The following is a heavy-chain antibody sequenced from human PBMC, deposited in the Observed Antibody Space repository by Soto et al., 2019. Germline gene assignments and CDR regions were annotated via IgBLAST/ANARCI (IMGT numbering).Heavy chain of an antibody. D-gene: IGHD3-22*01. Sequence: PXESLRLSCAASGFTFSSYGMHWVRQAAGKGLEWVAVISYDGSNKYYADSVKGRFTISRDNSKNTLYLQMNSLRAEDTAVYYCAKEVYYYDSSGDGGMDVWGQGTTVTVSS. CDR2: ISYDGSNK. CDR1: GFTFSSYG. V-gene: IGHV3-30*18. CDR3: AKEVYYYDSSGDGGMDV. J-gene: IGHJ6*02.